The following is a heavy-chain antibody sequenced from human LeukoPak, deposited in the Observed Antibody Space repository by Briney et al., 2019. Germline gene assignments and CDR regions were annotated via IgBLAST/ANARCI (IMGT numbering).Heavy chain of an antibody. V-gene: IGHV4-59*08. CDR2: IYYSGST. D-gene: IGHD2-2*01. Sequence: PSETLSLTCTVSGGSISSYYWSWIRQPPGKGLEWIGYIYYSGSTNYNPSLKSRVTISVDTSKNQFSLKLSSVTAADTAVYYCARHRIVVVPAASYYYGMDVWGQGTTVTVSS. CDR1: GGSISSYY. CDR3: ARHRIVVVPAASYYYGMDV. J-gene: IGHJ6*02.